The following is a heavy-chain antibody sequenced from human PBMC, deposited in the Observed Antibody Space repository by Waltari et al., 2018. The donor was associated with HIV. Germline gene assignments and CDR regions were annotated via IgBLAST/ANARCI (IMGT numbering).Heavy chain of an antibody. V-gene: IGHV3-74*01. D-gene: IGHD1-1*01. CDR3: TGDTFGNDDF. Sequence: VRLADSGGGLGQPGGPLRPSCAGSGFTVSRYWMHWVRQTPGKGMEWVSRIKTDGTQTDYADSVKGRFTISRDNAKSTLHLQLNALSVEDTALYFCTGDTFGNDDFWGQGVLVTVSS. CDR2: IKTDGTQT. J-gene: IGHJ4*02. CDR1: GFTVSRYW.